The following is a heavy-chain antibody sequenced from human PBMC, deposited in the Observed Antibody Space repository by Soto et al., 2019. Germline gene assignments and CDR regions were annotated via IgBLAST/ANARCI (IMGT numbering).Heavy chain of an antibody. Sequence: EVQLVESGGGVVQPGGSLRLSCVASGFTFSSYSMVWVRQAPGKGLEWIAYIFVSSTTIHYADSVKGRFTVSRDNTQNSVLLLMNTVRAEDTAMYYCARDKGWAFDYWGQGTQVIVSS. D-gene: IGHD6-19*01. J-gene: IGHJ4*02. CDR1: GFTFSSYS. V-gene: IGHV3-48*04. CDR2: IFVSSTTI. CDR3: ARDKGWAFDY.